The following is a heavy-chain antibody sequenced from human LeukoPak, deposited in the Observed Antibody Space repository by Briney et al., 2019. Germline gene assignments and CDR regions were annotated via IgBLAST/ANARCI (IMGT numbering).Heavy chain of an antibody. J-gene: IGHJ4*02. V-gene: IGHV4-34*01. CDR3: ARGRRYSRYFDY. CDR2: INHSGST. Sequence: PSDTLSLTCAVYGGSFSGYYWSWIRQPPGKGLEWIGEINHSGSTNYNPSLKSRVTISVDTSKNQFSLKLSSVTAADTAVYYCARGRRYSRYFDYWGQGTLVTVSS. D-gene: IGHD6-13*01. CDR1: GGSFSGYY.